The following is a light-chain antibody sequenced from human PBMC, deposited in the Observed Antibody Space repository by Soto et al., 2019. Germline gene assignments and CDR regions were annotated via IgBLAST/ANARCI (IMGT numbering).Light chain of an antibody. CDR3: NSYTSNNTHV. Sequence: NFMLTQPHSVSESPGKTVTISCTGSGGSIASNYVQWFQQRPGSAPTTVIYEDDQRPSGVPDRFSGSIDSSSNSASLTISGLRAEDEADYYCNSYTSNNTHVFGTGTKVTVL. CDR1: GGSIASNY. V-gene: IGLV6-57*02. CDR2: EDD. J-gene: IGLJ1*01.